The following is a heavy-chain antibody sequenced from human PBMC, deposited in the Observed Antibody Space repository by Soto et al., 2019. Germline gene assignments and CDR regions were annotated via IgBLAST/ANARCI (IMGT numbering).Heavy chain of an antibody. Sequence: PSETLSLTCAVSGYSISSGSYWGWIRQPPGKGLEWIVSIYDSGVTYYNPSLKSRVTTSVDTSENQFSLNLNSMTAADAAVYYCAMRASGEPPSYFDSWGQGTLVTVSS. V-gene: IGHV4-38-2*01. D-gene: IGHD7-27*01. CDR1: GYSISSGSY. CDR3: AMRASGEPPSYFDS. CDR2: IYDSGVT. J-gene: IGHJ4*02.